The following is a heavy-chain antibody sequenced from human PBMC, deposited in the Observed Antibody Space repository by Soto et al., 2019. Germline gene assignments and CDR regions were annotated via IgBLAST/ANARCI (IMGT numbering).Heavy chain of an antibody. CDR3: ARAVI. Sequence: EVQLVESGGGLVQPGGSLRLSCAASGFTFSNFWMSWVRQAPGKGLEWVASIKSDGSERSHVDAVRGRFSISRDNATNSLYLQMNSLRGDDTAVNYCARAVIWGQGALVTVSS. J-gene: IGHJ4*02. CDR1: GFTFSNFW. CDR2: IKSDGSER. V-gene: IGHV3-7*05.